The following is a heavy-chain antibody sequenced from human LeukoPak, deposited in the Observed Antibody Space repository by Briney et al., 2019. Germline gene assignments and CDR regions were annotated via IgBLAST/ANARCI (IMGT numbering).Heavy chain of an antibody. CDR2: IYYSGST. CDR3: ARDRNYLDY. Sequence: PSETLSLTCTVSGGSISSYYWSWIRQPPGKGLEWIGYIYYSGSTNYNPSLKSRVTISVDTSKNQFSLKLSSVTAADTAVYYCARDRNYLDYWGQGTLVTVSS. V-gene: IGHV4-59*01. J-gene: IGHJ4*02. CDR1: GGSISSYY.